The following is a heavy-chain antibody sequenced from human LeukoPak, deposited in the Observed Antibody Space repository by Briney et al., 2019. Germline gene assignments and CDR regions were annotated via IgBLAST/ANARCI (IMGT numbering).Heavy chain of an antibody. CDR3: AKGSPQGVVVVATTLYFDY. Sequence: GGSLRLSCAVSGFIFSSYAMSWVRQAPGKGLEWVSAISGSGGTTYYADSVKGRFTISRDNSKNTLYLQMNSLRAEDTAVYYCAKGSPQGVVVVATTLYFDYWGQGTLVTVSS. J-gene: IGHJ4*02. D-gene: IGHD2-15*01. V-gene: IGHV3-23*01. CDR1: GFIFSSYA. CDR2: ISGSGGTT.